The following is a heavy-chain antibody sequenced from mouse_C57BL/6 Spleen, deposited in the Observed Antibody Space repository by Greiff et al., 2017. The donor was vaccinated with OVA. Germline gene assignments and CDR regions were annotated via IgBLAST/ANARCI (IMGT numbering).Heavy chain of an antibody. Sequence: QVQLQQPGAELVMPGASVKLSCKASGYTFTSYWMHWVKQRPGQGLEWIGEIDPSDSYTNYNQKFTGKSTLTVDKSSSTAYMQLSSLTSEDSAVYYCASLGDYYAMDYWGQGTSVTVSS. V-gene: IGHV1-69*01. CDR1: GYTFTSYW. J-gene: IGHJ4*01. CDR3: ASLGDYYAMDY. CDR2: IDPSDSYT.